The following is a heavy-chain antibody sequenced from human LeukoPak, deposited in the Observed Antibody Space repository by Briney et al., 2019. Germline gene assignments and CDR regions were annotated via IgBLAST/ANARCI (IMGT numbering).Heavy chain of an antibody. V-gene: IGHV3-23*01. CDR3: AKSYYDSSGYYWYYYYYYYMDV. CDR1: GFTFSSYG. Sequence: GGSLRLSCAASGFTFSSYGMSWVRQAPGKGLEWVSSISGSGGSTYYADSVKGRFTISRDNSKNTLYLQMNSLRAEDTAVYYCAKSYYDSSGYYWYYYYYYYMDVWGKGTTVTISS. CDR2: ISGSGGST. D-gene: IGHD3-22*01. J-gene: IGHJ6*03.